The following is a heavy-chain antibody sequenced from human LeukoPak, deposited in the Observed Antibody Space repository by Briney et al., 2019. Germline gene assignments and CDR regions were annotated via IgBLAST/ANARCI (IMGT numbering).Heavy chain of an antibody. CDR1: GGSISSYY. D-gene: IGHD5-24*01. V-gene: IGHV4-4*07. CDR3: ARDLRDGYNPYYYYMDV. J-gene: IGHJ6*03. CDR2: IYTSGST. Sequence: SETLSLTCTVSGGSISSYYWSWIRQPAGKGLEWIGRIYTSGSTNYNPSLKSRVTMSVDTSKNQFSLKLSSVTAADTAVYYCARDLRDGYNPYYYYMDVWGKGTTVTVSS.